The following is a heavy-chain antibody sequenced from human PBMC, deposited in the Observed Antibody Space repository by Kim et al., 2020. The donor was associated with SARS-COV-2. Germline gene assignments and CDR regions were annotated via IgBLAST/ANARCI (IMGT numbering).Heavy chain of an antibody. Sequence: SSSPKNYADYVKGRFTNTRENAKNALYLQVNSLRDEDSAVYYCARGDGGYWGQGTLVTVSS. D-gene: IGHD2-21*01. CDR2: SSSPK. CDR3: ARGDGGY. J-gene: IGHJ4*02. V-gene: IGHV3-48*02.